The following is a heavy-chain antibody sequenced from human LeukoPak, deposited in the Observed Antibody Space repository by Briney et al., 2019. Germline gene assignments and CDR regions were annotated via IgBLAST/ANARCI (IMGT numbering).Heavy chain of an antibody. J-gene: IGHJ1*01. V-gene: IGHV3-53*01. CDR2: IYSGGNT. Sequence: GGSLRLSCAASGFTVSSNYMSWVRLAPGKGLEWVSVIYSGGNTYYADSVKGRCTISRDNSKNTLYLEMNSLRAEDTAVYYCATDPTVAGTSEYFQHWGQGTLVTVSS. CDR3: ATDPTVAGTSEYFQH. D-gene: IGHD6-19*01. CDR1: GFTVSSNY.